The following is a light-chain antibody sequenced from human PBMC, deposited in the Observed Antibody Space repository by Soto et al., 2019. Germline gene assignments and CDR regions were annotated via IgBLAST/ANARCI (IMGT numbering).Light chain of an antibody. J-gene: IGKJ1*01. Sequence: DIQMTQSLSSLSASVGDRVTITCGASQSISSYLNWYQQKPGKATKLLIYAASSLQSGVPSRFSGSGSGTDFTLTITSLQPEELATYDCQQSYATPRTFGQVTKV. CDR3: QQSYATPRT. CDR1: QSISSY. V-gene: IGKV1-39*01. CDR2: AAS.